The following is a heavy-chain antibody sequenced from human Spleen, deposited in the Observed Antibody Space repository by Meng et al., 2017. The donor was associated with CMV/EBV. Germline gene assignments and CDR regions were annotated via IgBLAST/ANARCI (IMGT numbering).Heavy chain of an antibody. CDR2: FIPLFGTK. CDR1: GGTFSSYA. Sequence: SVKVSCKASGGTFSSYAISWVRQAPGQGLEWMGAFIPLFGTKNNAQKFKDRLTISTDDSANTAYMELSNLRSDDTAVYYCARGDYGGMDVWGRGTTVTVSS. CDR3: ARGDYGGMDV. J-gene: IGHJ6*02. V-gene: IGHV1-69*05.